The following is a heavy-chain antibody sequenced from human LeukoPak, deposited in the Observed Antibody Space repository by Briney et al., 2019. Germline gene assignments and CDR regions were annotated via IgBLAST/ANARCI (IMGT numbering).Heavy chain of an antibody. J-gene: IGHJ4*02. CDR3: ARGTVLMMYASLDS. D-gene: IGHD2-8*01. V-gene: IGHV4-34*01. CDR1: GGSFSGYY. Sequence: PSETLSLTCTVSGGSFSGYYWSWIRQPPGKGLEWIGEIIHSGRTNYNPSLESRITISVDTSKNQFSLNLNSVTAADTAVCYCARGTVLMMYASLDSWGQGTLVTVSS. CDR2: IIHSGRT.